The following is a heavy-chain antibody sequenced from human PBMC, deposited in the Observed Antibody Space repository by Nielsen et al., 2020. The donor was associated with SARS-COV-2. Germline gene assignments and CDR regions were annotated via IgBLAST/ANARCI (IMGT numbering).Heavy chain of an antibody. CDR1: GYTLTELS. CDR2: FDPEDGET. J-gene: IGHJ6*02. Sequence: ASVKVSCKVSGYTLTELSMHWVRQAPGKGLEWMGGFDPEDGETIYAQKFQGRVTMTEDTSTDTAYMELSSLRSEDTAVYYCARGLDQGHYYGMDVWGQGTTVTVSS. CDR3: ARGLDQGHYYGMDV. V-gene: IGHV1-24*01.